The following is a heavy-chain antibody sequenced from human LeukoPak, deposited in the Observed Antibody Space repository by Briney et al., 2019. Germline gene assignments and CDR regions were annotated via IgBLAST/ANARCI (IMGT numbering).Heavy chain of an antibody. V-gene: IGHV1-46*03. Sequence: GSVKVSCKASGYTFTSDYMHWVGQAPGQGGEGMGIINPSGGSTSYAQKFPGRVTMPRDTSTSTVYMELSSLRSEDTAVYYCARDLSRYCSSTSCYSGWFDPWGQGTLVTVSS. CDR3: ARDLSRYCSSTSCYSGWFDP. CDR2: INPSGGST. J-gene: IGHJ5*02. CDR1: GYTFTSDY. D-gene: IGHD2-2*01.